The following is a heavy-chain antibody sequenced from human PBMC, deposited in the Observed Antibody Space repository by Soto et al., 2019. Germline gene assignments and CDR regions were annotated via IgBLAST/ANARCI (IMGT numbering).Heavy chain of an antibody. CDR1: GFTFHNVW. D-gene: IGHD5-18*01. CDR2: IRSKSDGGTP. Sequence: GGSLRLSCATSGFTFHNVWMSWVRQAPGRGLEWVGHIRSKSDGGTPDYAAVMKGRFNISRDDAKNTVYVQMHSLKTEDTAVYYCTTLHSYGLDYWGQGALVTVSS. CDR3: TTLHSYGLDY. J-gene: IGHJ4*02. V-gene: IGHV3-15*01.